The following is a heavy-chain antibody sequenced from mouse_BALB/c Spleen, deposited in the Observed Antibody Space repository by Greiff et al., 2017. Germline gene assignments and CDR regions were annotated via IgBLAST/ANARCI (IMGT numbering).Heavy chain of an antibody. Sequence: VHLVESGPGLVAPSQSLSITCTVSGFSLTSYGVNWVRQPPGKGLEWLGMIWGDGSTDYNAALKSRLSISKDNSKSQVFLKMNSLQTDDTARYYCARARYAMDYWGQGTSVTVSS. V-gene: IGHV2-6-7*01. CDR1: GFSLTSYG. CDR2: IWGDGST. CDR3: ARARYAMDY. J-gene: IGHJ4*01.